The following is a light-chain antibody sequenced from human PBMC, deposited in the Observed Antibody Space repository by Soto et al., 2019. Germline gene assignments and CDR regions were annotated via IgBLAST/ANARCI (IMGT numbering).Light chain of an antibody. J-gene: IGLJ1*01. CDR3: QSYDSSQSGYV. CDR1: SSNIGAGYD. V-gene: IGLV1-40*01. Sequence: QSVLTQPPSVSGAPGQRVTISCTGSSSNIGAGYDVHWYQQLPGTAPKLLIYGNSNRPSGVPDRFSGSKSGTSASLAITVLQAEDEADYYCQSYDSSQSGYVFGTGTQLTVL. CDR2: GNS.